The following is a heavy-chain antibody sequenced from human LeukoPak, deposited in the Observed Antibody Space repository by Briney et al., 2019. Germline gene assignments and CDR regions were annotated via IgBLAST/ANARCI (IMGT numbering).Heavy chain of an antibody. CDR3: ARLPYRDGVAQDY. CDR2: INPISGAT. Sequence: ASVKVSCKTSGYTFTRYYMQWVRQAPGHGLEWMGIINPISGATDYAQKFQGRATMTRDTSTSTVYMELSSLRSEDTAMYYCARLPYRDGVAQDYWGQGTLVTVSP. CDR1: GYTFTRYY. J-gene: IGHJ4*02. V-gene: IGHV1-46*01. D-gene: IGHD3-16*02.